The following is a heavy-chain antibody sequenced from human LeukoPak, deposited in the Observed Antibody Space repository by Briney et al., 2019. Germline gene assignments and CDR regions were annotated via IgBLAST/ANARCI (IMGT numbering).Heavy chain of an antibody. CDR3: ARHKYYDILTGSQGFDY. Sequence: SETLSLTCTVSGGSISSYYWSWIRQPPGKGLEWIGYIYYSGSTNYNPSLKSRVTISVDTSKNQFSLKLSSVTAADTAVYYCARHKYYDILTGSQGFDYWGQGTLVTVSS. D-gene: IGHD3-9*01. J-gene: IGHJ4*02. V-gene: IGHV4-59*08. CDR2: IYYSGST. CDR1: GGSISSYY.